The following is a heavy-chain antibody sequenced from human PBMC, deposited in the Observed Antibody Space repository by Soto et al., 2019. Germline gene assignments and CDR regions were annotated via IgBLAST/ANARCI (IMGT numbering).Heavy chain of an antibody. CDR3: ARRRGFPYYYGRDV. J-gene: IGHJ6*02. D-gene: IGHD5-12*01. CDR1: GGSISSGGYS. V-gene: IGHV4-30-2*01. CDR2: IYHSGST. Sequence: QLQLQESGSGLVKPSQTLSLTCAVSGGSISSGGYSWSWIRQPPGQGLEWIGYIYHSGSTYYNPSLKTRVTISVHRSKNQFSLKLSSVTAADTAVYYCARRRGFPYYYGRDVWGQGTTVTVSS.